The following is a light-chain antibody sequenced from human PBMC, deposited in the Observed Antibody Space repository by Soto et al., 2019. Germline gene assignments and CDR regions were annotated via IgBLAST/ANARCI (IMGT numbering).Light chain of an antibody. V-gene: IGLV1-40*01. CDR3: QSYDSRLRVYVV. CDR1: GANIGAGYD. J-gene: IGLJ2*01. Sequence: QLVLTQPPSVSGAPGQTITISCTGSGANIGAGYDVHWYQQFPGTAPKLLIHGNNDRPSGVSDRFSASKSGTSASLAITGLQAEDEADYYCQSYDSRLRVYVVFGGGTQLTVL. CDR2: GNN.